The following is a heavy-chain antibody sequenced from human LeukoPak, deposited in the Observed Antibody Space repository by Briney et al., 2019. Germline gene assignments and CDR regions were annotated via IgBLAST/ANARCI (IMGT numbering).Heavy chain of an antibody. CDR2: IYTSGST. D-gene: IGHD1-20*01. J-gene: IGHJ4*02. CDR3: AIGFITGTVEDY. CDR1: GGSISSYY. V-gene: IGHV4-4*07. Sequence: SETLSLTCTVSGGSISSYYWSWIRQPAGKGLEWIGRIYTSGSTNYNPSLKSRVTMSVDTSKNQFSLKLSSVTAADTALYYCAIGFITGTVEDYWGQGTLVTVSS.